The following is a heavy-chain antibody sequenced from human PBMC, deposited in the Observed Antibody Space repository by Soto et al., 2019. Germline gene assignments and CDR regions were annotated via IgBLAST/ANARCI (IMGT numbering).Heavy chain of an antibody. CDR2: ISYDGNNK. Sequence: QVQLVESGGGVVQPGRSLRLSCAASGFTFSRFSMYWVRQAPGKGLAWVAVISYDGNNKHYAESVKGRFSISRDDSKNTVYLQMNNLRGDDSAVYYCARDHGMFLSYYYYGMDVWGQGTTVTVSS. CDR1: GFTFSRFS. CDR3: ARDHGMFLSYYYYGMDV. D-gene: IGHD3-10*02. J-gene: IGHJ6*02. V-gene: IGHV3-30-3*01.